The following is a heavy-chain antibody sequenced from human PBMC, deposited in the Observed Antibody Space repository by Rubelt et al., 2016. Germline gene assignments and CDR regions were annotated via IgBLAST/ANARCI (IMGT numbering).Heavy chain of an antibody. CDR3: ARAQGGSHYPVDY. CDR1: GFTFNDYD. D-gene: IGHD1-26*01. J-gene: IGHJ4*02. CDR2: TGTACDT. V-gene: IGHV3-13*01. Sequence: EVQLVESGGGLVQPGGSLRLSCAASGFTFNDYDMHWVRQATGTGLEWVSGTGTACDTYYPGSLKGRFTVCREKAKKALYLKMNSVADEETAVDYCARAQGGSHYPVDYWGQGTVVTVSS.